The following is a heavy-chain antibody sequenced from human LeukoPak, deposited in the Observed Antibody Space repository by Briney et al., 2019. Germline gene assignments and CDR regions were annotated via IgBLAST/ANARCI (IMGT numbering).Heavy chain of an antibody. CDR2: ISYDGSNK. CDR1: GFTFSSYA. Sequence: PGGSLRLSCAASGFTFSSYAMHWVRQAPGKGLEWVAVISYDGSNKYYADSVKGRFTISRDNSKNTLYLQMNSLRAEDTAVYYCARARWGYCSGGSCYGFDYWGQGTTVTVSS. D-gene: IGHD2-15*01. V-gene: IGHV3-30-3*01. CDR3: ARARWGYCSGGSCYGFDY. J-gene: IGHJ4*03.